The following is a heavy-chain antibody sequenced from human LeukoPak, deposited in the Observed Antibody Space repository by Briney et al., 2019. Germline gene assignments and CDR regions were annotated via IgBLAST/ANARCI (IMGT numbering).Heavy chain of an antibody. Sequence: SVKVSCKASGGTFGSYAISWVRQAPGQGLEWMGGIIPIFGTANYAQKFQGRVTITADESTSTAYMELSSLRSEDTAVYYCARSSGYSYDAFDYWGQGTLVTVSS. CDR2: IIPIFGTA. CDR3: ARSSGYSYDAFDY. D-gene: IGHD5-18*01. J-gene: IGHJ4*02. CDR1: GGTFGSYA. V-gene: IGHV1-69*13.